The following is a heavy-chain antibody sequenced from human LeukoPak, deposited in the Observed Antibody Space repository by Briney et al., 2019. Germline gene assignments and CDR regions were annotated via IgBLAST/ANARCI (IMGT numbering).Heavy chain of an antibody. CDR1: GFTSSRYW. Sequence: PGGSLRLSCAASGFTSSRYWMSWVRQAPGKGLEWVANINQDGSEKHYVDSVKGRFTISRDSAKNSLYLQMNSLRAEDTAVYYCAKFGDYVRVKRGFDYWGQGTLVTVSS. V-gene: IGHV3-7*01. CDR2: INQDGSEK. D-gene: IGHD4-17*01. CDR3: AKFGDYVRVKRGFDY. J-gene: IGHJ4*02.